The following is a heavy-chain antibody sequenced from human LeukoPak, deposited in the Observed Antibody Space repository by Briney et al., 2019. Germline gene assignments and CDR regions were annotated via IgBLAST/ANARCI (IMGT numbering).Heavy chain of an antibody. D-gene: IGHD6-19*01. CDR3: AKAAGYSSGWSSYYYYYMDV. J-gene: IGHJ6*03. CDR1: GFTFSSYG. Sequence: GGSLRLSCAASGFTFSSYGMHWVRQAPGKGLEWVAVISYDGSNKYYADSVKGRFAISRDNSKNTLYLQMNSLRAEDTAVYYCAKAAGYSSGWSSYYYYYMDVWGKGTTVTVSS. V-gene: IGHV3-30*18. CDR2: ISYDGSNK.